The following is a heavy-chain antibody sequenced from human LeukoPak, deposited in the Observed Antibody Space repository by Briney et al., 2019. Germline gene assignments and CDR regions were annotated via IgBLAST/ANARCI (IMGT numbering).Heavy chain of an antibody. V-gene: IGHV1-69*04. CDR2: IIPILGIA. CDR3: ASGEKAPGAFDI. D-gene: IGHD3-10*01. CDR1: GGTFSSYA. J-gene: IGHJ3*02. Sequence: SVKVSCKASGGTFSSYAISWVRQAPGQGLEWMGRIIPILGIANYAQKFQGRVTITADKSTSTAYMELSSLRSEDTAVYYCASGEKAPGAFDIWGQGTMVTVSS.